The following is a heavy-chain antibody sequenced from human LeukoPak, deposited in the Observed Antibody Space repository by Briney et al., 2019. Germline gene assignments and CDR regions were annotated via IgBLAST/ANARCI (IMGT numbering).Heavy chain of an antibody. CDR3: VKNSPPRYSGSPPAY. V-gene: IGHV3-7*03. J-gene: IGHJ4*02. Sequence: PGGSLRLSCAASGFTFSSYWMSWVRQAPGKGLEGVANKNKDGGEKYYVDSVKGRFTISRDNAKNSLYPQMNSLRADDTAVYYCVKNSPPRYSGSPPAYWGQGTLVSVSS. D-gene: IGHD1-26*01. CDR1: GFTFSSYW. CDR2: KNKDGGEK.